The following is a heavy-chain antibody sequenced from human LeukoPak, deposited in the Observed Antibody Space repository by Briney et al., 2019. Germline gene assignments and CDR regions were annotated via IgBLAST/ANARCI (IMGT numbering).Heavy chain of an antibody. CDR3: AKVDYYYDRSGYSRYFFDY. D-gene: IGHD3-22*01. J-gene: IGHJ4*02. CDR2: INWNGGST. Sequence: GGSLRLSCAASGFTFDDYGMSWVRQAPGKGLEWVSGINWNGGSTGYADSVKGRFTISRDNSNNTLYLQMHSLTTEDTAVYYCAKVDYYYDRSGYSRYFFDYWGQGTLVTVSS. V-gene: IGHV3-20*04. CDR1: GFTFDDYG.